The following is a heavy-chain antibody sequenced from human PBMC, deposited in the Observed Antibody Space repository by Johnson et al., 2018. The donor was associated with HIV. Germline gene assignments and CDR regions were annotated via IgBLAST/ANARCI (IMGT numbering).Heavy chain of an antibody. CDR1: GFTFTSYA. J-gene: IGHJ3*01. CDR3: AIPYYYDSGIYH. D-gene: IGHD3-22*01. V-gene: IGHV3-64*01. Sequence: VQLVESGGDLVQPGGSLRLSCVGSGFTFTSYALHWVRQAPGKGLEYVSAISSNGGGTYYANSVSGRFTISRDNSKDTLYLQMDSLRDEDMAVYYCAIPYYYDSGIYHWGQGTMVTVSS. CDR2: ISSNGGGT.